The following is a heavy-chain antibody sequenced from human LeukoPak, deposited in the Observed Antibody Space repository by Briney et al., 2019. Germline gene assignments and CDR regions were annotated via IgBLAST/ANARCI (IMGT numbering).Heavy chain of an antibody. V-gene: IGHV4-59*01. Sequence: SETLSLTCTVSGGSISSYYWSWIRQPPGKGLEWVGYIYYSGSTNYNPSLKSRVTISVDTSKNQFSLKLSSVTAADTAVYYCARDAPTTVVTSGDSRVAFDIWGQGTMVTVSS. J-gene: IGHJ3*02. D-gene: IGHD4-23*01. CDR3: ARDAPTTVVTSGDSRVAFDI. CDR1: GGSISSYY. CDR2: IYYSGST.